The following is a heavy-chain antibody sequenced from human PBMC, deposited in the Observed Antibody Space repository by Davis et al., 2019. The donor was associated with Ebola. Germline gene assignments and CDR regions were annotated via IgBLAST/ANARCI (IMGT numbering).Heavy chain of an antibody. CDR1: GYSFSSYW. D-gene: IGHD6-6*01. CDR3: ARRRKSSSWDYYYYMDV. V-gene: IGHV5-51*01. CDR2: IYPGDSAT. Sequence: GASLKSSCKASGYSFSSYWICWVRQMSDKGLEWMGTIYPGDSATTYSPSFQGQVTISADKSTNTAYLKWSGLKASDTAMYYCARRRKSSSWDYYYYMDVWGKGTTVTVSS. J-gene: IGHJ6*03.